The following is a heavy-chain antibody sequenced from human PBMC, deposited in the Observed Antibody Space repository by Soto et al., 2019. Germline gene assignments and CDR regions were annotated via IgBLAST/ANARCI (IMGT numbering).Heavy chain of an antibody. CDR3: ARAPKFGTVAAAGTGTVDY. Sequence: EVQLVESGGGLVKPGGSLRLSCAASGFTFSSYSMNWVRQAPGKGLEWVSSISSSSSYIYYADSVKGRFTISRDNAKNSLYLQMNSLRAEDTAVYYRARAPKFGTVAAAGTGTVDYWGQGTLVTVSS. J-gene: IGHJ4*02. D-gene: IGHD6-13*01. CDR1: GFTFSSYS. V-gene: IGHV3-21*01. CDR2: ISSSSSYI.